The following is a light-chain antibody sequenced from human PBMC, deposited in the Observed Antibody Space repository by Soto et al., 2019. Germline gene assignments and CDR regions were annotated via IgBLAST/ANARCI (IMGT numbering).Light chain of an antibody. V-gene: IGKV4-1*01. CDR2: WAS. Sequence: DIVMTQSPDSLAVSLGERATINCKSSQSVLYSSNNTNYLAWYKQKPGQPPKLFISWASTRESGVPDRFSGSGSGTNFTLTISSLQAEDVAVYYCQQYYTTLITFGQGTRLEIK. CDR3: QQYYTTLIT. CDR1: QSVLYSSNNTNY. J-gene: IGKJ5*01.